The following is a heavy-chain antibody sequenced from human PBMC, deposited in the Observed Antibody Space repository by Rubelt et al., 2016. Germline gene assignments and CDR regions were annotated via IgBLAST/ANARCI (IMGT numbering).Heavy chain of an antibody. CDR1: GYTFTNYG. J-gene: IGHJ4*02. CDR3: ATESAVVPTAFHF. D-gene: IGHD2-2*01. V-gene: IGHV1-18*01. CDR2: ISAHNGLT. Sequence: QIQLVQSGTEVKKPGASVNVSCKATGYTFTNYGISWVRQAPGQGLEWMGWISAHNGLTKYAEKFQARPTMTTDTSTGSADMELGSLNSDDTAVYFCATESAVVPTAFHFWGQGTQVTVSS.